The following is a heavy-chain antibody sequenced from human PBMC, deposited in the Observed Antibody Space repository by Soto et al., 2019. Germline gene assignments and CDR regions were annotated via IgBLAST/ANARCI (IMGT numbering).Heavy chain of an antibody. Sequence: QVQLVESGGGVVQPGRSLRLSCAASGFTFSSYGMHWVRQAPGKGLEWVAVISYDGSNKYYADSVKGRFTISRDNSKNTLYLQMNSLRAEDTAVYYCAKDHWGLCGGDCYPIYWGQGTLVTVSS. J-gene: IGHJ4*02. CDR2: ISYDGSNK. V-gene: IGHV3-30*18. CDR3: AKDHWGLCGGDCYPIY. D-gene: IGHD2-21*02. CDR1: GFTFSSYG.